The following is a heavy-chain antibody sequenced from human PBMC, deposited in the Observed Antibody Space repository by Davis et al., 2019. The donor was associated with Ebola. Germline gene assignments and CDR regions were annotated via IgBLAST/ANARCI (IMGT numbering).Heavy chain of an antibody. CDR1: GYTFTSYD. Sequence: ASVKVSCKASGYTFTSYDINWVRQATGQGLEWMGWMNPNSGNTGYAQKFQGRVTMTRNTSISTAYMELSSLRSEDTAVYYCTRNYDYVWGSYRYRWFDPWGQGTLVTVSS. J-gene: IGHJ5*02. CDR3: TRNYDYVWGSYRYRWFDP. V-gene: IGHV1-8*01. CDR2: MNPNSGNT. D-gene: IGHD3-16*02.